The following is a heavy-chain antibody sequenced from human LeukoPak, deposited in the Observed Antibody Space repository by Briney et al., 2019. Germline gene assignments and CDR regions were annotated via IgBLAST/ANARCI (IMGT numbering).Heavy chain of an antibody. D-gene: IGHD3-10*01. V-gene: IGHV3-23*01. CDR3: AKVSAYYGSGSYYNIIPLYYFDY. J-gene: IGHJ4*02. Sequence: GGSLRLSCAASGFTFSSYAMSWVRQAPGKGLVWVSAISGSGGSTYYADSVKGRFTISRDNSKNTLYLQMNSLRAEDTAVYYCAKVSAYYGSGSYYNIIPLYYFDYWGQGTLVTVSS. CDR1: GFTFSSYA. CDR2: ISGSGGST.